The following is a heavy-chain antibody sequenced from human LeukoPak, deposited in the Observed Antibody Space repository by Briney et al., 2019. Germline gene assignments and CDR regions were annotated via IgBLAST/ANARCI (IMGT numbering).Heavy chain of an antibody. J-gene: IGHJ3*02. Sequence: PGGSLRLPCAASGFTFSSYAMHWVRQAPGKGLEWVAVISYDGSNKYYADSVKGRFTISRDNSKNTLYLQMNSLRAEDTAVYYCASITGTYSDAFDIWGQGTMVTVSS. CDR1: GFTFSSYA. CDR2: ISYDGSNK. CDR3: ASITGTYSDAFDI. V-gene: IGHV3-30*04. D-gene: IGHD3-3*01.